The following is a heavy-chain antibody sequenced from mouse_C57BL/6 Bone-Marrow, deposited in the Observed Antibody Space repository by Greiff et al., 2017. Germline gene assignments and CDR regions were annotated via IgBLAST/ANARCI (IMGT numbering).Heavy chain of an antibody. CDR1: GYTFTSYW. D-gene: IGHD2-2*01. J-gene: IGHJ3*01. Sequence: VQLQQPGAELVRPGTSVKLSCKASGYTFTSYWMHWVKQRPGQGLEWIGVIDPSDSYTNYNQKFKGKATLTVDTSSSTAYMQLSSLTSEDSAVYYCAREAPMVTSGEGFAYWGQGTLVTVSA. V-gene: IGHV1-59*01. CDR3: AREAPMVTSGEGFAY. CDR2: IDPSDSYT.